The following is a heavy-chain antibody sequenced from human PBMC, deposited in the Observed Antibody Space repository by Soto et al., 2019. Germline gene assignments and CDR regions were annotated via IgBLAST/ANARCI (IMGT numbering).Heavy chain of an antibody. V-gene: IGHV1-3*01. CDR1: GYTFTSYA. J-gene: IGHJ5*02. Sequence: ASVKVSCKASGYTFTSYAIHWVRQAPGQRLEWMGWINAGNGNTKYSQKFQGRVTITRDTSASTAYMELSSLRSEDTAVYYCARDLTPYGSGNIDPWGQGTLVTVSS. CDR3: ARDLTPYGSGNIDP. CDR2: INAGNGNT. D-gene: IGHD3-10*01.